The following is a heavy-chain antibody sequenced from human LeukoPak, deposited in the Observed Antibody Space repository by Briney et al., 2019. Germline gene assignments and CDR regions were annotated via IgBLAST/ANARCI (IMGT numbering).Heavy chain of an antibody. CDR3: ARGLYCGGDCYNLADNWFDP. CDR1: GGSISSSSYY. J-gene: IGHJ5*02. CDR2: INHSGST. D-gene: IGHD2-21*02. V-gene: IGHV4-39*07. Sequence: PSETLSLTCTVSGGSISSSSYYWGWIRQPPGKGLEWIGEINHSGSTNYNPSLKSRVTISVDTSKNQFSLKLSSVTAADTAVYYCARGLYCGGDCYNLADNWFDPWGQGTLVTVSS.